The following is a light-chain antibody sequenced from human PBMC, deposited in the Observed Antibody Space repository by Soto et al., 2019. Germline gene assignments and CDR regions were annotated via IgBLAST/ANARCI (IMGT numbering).Light chain of an antibody. CDR2: EDH. J-gene: IGLJ2*01. Sequence: NFMLTQPHSVSESPGKTVTISYTRSSGSIDSNYVQWYQQRPGSAPTTVLYEDHQRPSGVPDRFSGSIDSSSNSASLTISGLKTEDEADYYCQSYDSGIVVFGGGTKLTVL. CDR3: QSYDSGIVV. V-gene: IGLV6-57*04. CDR1: SGSIDSNY.